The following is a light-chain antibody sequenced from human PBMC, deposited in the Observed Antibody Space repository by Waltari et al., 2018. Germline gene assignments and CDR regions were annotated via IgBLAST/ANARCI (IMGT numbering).Light chain of an antibody. CDR2: DAS. CDR3: QQRTTWPSIT. CDR1: QSVNTN. J-gene: IGKJ5*01. Sequence: ETVLTQSPATLSLSRGERGTLPCRASQSVNTNLSWYQQKPGQAPRLLIYDASNRDTCIPARFSGSGSGTDFTLTISSLEREDFAVYYCQQRTTWPSITFGQGTRLEIK. V-gene: IGKV3-11*01.